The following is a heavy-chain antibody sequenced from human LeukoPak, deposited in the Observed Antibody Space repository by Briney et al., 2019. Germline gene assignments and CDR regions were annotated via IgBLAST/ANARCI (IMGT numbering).Heavy chain of an antibody. CDR2: IYSDNT. Sequence: GGSLRLSCTVSGFTVSSNSMSWVRQAPGKGLEWVSFIYSDNTHYSDSVKGRFTISRDNAKNSLYLQMNSLRAEDTAVYYCARDQYYYGSGSYYIHYYYMDVWGKGTTVTVSS. D-gene: IGHD3-10*01. V-gene: IGHV3-53*01. CDR3: ARDQYYYGSGSYYIHYYYMDV. CDR1: GFTVSSNS. J-gene: IGHJ6*03.